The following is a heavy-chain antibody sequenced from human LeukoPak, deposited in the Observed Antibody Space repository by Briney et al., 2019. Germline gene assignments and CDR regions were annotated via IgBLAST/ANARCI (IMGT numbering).Heavy chain of an antibody. CDR1: GYTFTSYG. Sequence: ASVKVSCKASGYTFTSYGISWVRQAPGQGLEWMGWISAYNGNTNYAQKLQGRVTMTTDTSTSTAYMELRSLRSDDTAVYYCARDAAYSGYDEGYFDYWGQGTLVTVSS. V-gene: IGHV1-18*04. CDR3: ARDAAYSGYDEGYFDY. J-gene: IGHJ4*02. D-gene: IGHD5-12*01. CDR2: ISAYNGNT.